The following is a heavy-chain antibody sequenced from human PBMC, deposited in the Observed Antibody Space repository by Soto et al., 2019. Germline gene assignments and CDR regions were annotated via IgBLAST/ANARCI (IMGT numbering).Heavy chain of an antibody. CDR2: INHSGST. J-gene: IGHJ5*02. CDR1: GGSFSGYY. CDR3: ARGCGSGWCNWFDP. D-gene: IGHD6-19*01. V-gene: IGHV4-34*01. Sequence: SETLSLTCAVYGGSFSGYYWSWVRQPPGRGLEWIGEINHSGSTNYNPSLKSQVTISVDTSKNQFSLKLSSVTAADTAVYYCARGCGSGWCNWFDPWGQGTLVTVSS.